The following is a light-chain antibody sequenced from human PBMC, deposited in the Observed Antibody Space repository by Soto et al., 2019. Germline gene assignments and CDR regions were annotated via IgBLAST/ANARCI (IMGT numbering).Light chain of an antibody. CDR3: SSFASSNTWV. J-gene: IGLJ3*02. Sequence: QSALTQPPSASGSPGQSVTISCTGTSSDVGAYNYVPWYQQHAGKAPKLVIYEVTKRPSGVPDRFSGSKSANTASLTVSGLQAEEEADYYCSSFASSNTWVFGGGTQLTVL. CDR2: EVT. V-gene: IGLV2-8*01. CDR1: SSDVGAYNY.